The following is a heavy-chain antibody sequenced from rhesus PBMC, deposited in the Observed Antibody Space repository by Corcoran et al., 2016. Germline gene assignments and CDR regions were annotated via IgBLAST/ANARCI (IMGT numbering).Heavy chain of an antibody. CDR2: IGGGYGSD. CDR3: ARNCGAGGAFDF. J-gene: IGHJ3*01. Sequence: QVQLQESGPGLVKPSETLSRTCDVSGVSIETYNCWTWLRQPPGQGLEWMGNIGGGYGSDNYNPFLKSRVTISKDTSKNQVSLKVTSVTAADTAVYYCARNCGAGGAFDFWGQGLRVTVSS. D-gene: IGHD6-31*01. CDR1: GVSIETYNC. V-gene: IGHV4-65*02.